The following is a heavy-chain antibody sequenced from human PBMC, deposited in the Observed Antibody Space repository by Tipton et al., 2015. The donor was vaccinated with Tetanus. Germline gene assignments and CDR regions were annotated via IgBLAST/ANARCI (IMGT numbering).Heavy chain of an antibody. CDR3: AKSKRGYSYGSLDD. CDR1: GFTFSSTA. CDR2: ISGSGAGT. Sequence: GSLRLSCAASGFTFSSTAMSWVRQAPGKGLEWVSTISGSGAGTYYAASVKGRVTISRDNSKNSLFLQMNTLSAEDTAVYYCAKSKRGYSYGSLDDWGQGTLVTVSS. D-gene: IGHD5-18*01. J-gene: IGHJ4*02. V-gene: IGHV3-23*01.